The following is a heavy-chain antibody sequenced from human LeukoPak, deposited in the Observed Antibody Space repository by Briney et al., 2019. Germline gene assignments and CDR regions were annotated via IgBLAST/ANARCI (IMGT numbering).Heavy chain of an antibody. Sequence: GGSLRLSCAASGFTFSSSAMHWVRQAPGKGLEWVALISHDGSNKYYADSVKGRFTISRDNSKNTLYPQMNSLRAEDTAVYYCARDPLSPSGSYFDHFDYWGQGTPVTVSS. CDR1: GFTFSSSA. J-gene: IGHJ4*02. V-gene: IGHV3-30-3*01. D-gene: IGHD1-26*01. CDR3: ARDPLSPSGSYFDHFDY. CDR2: ISHDGSNK.